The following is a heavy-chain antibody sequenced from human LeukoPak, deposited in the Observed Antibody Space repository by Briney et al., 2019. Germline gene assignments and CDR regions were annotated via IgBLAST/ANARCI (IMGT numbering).Heavy chain of an antibody. D-gene: IGHD4-11*01. CDR1: GFTFSSYW. J-gene: IGHJ6*02. CDR2: IKQDGSEK. V-gene: IGHV3-7*03. CDR3: ARVRVTTSPIARYYYYYGVDV. Sequence: GGSLRLSCAASGFTFSSYWMSWVRQAPGKGLEWVANIKQDGSEKYYVDSVKGRFTISRDNAKNSLYLQMNSLRAEDTAVYYCARVRVTTSPIARYYYYYGVDVWGQGTTVTVSS.